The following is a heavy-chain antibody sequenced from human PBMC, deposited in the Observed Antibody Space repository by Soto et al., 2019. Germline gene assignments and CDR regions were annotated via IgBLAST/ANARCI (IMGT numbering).Heavy chain of an antibody. CDR3: ARAPTWTNSRFDP. V-gene: IGHV4-30-4*06. CDR2: FYYSGST. J-gene: IGHJ5*02. D-gene: IGHD3-3*01. CDR1: RSVDLC. Sequence: RSVDLCCRRIIKHPGKGLEWIGYFYYSGSTYYNPSLKSRVTISVDTSKNQFSLKLSSVTAADTAVYYCARAPTWTNSRFDPWGQGTLVTVSS.